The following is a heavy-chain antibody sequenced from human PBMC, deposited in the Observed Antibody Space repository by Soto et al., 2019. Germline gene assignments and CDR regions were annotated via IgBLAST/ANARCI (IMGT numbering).Heavy chain of an antibody. D-gene: IGHD6-13*01. J-gene: IGHJ6*02. Sequence: PGESLKISCKGSGYTFTTYWIGWVRQMPGKGLDCMGIIYPDDSDIKYSPSFQGQVTISADKSISTAYLQWSSLKASDTAMYYCARLKGNYYYYGMDVWGQGTTVTVSS. CDR2: IYPDDSDI. CDR3: ARLKGNYYYYGMDV. CDR1: GYTFTTYW. V-gene: IGHV5-51*01.